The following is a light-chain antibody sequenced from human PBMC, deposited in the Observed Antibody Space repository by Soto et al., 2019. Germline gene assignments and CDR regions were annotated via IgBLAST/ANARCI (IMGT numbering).Light chain of an antibody. V-gene: IGKV1-39*01. CDR1: QSISSY. CDR3: QHTYSTPT. Sequence: DIQMTQSPSSLSASVGDRVTITCRASQSISSYLNWYQQKPGKAPKLLIYAASSLQSGVPSRFSGSGSGTDFTLTISSLPPEDFATYYCQHTYSTPTFGPGTKVDIK. J-gene: IGKJ3*01. CDR2: AAS.